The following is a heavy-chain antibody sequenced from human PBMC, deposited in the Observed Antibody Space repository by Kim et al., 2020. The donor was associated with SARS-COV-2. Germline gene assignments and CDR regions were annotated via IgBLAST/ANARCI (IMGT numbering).Heavy chain of an antibody. CDR3: ARRKVVVAPKYYYGMDV. J-gene: IGHJ6*02. D-gene: IGHD3-22*01. Sequence: GGSLRLSCAASGFTFSSYSMNWVRQAPGKGLEWVSYISSSSSTIYYADSVKGRFTISRDNAKNSLYLQMNSLRAEDTAVYYCARRKVVVAPKYYYGMDVWGQGTTVTVSS. V-gene: IGHV3-48*04. CDR1: GFTFSSYS. CDR2: ISSSSSTI.